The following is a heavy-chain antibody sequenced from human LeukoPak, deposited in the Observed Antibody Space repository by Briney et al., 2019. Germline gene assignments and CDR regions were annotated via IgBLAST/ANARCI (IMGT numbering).Heavy chain of an antibody. D-gene: IGHD2-2*01. CDR3: AREPQTLGYCSSTSCKGFDY. CDR2: INPNSGGT. J-gene: IGHJ4*02. V-gene: IGHV1-2*02. Sequence: ASVKVSCKASGYTFTGYYMHWVRQALGQGLEWMGWINPNSGGTNYAQKFQGRVTMTRDTSISTAYMELSRLRSDDTAVYYCAREPQTLGYCSSTSCKGFDYWGQGTLVTVSS. CDR1: GYTFTGYY.